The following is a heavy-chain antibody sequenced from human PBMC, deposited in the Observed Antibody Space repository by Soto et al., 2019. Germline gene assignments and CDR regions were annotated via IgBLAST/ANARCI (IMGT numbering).Heavy chain of an antibody. CDR1: GGSVSSGSYY. V-gene: IGHV4-61*01. D-gene: IGHD3-22*01. CDR2: IYYSGST. J-gene: IGHJ5*02. CDR3: ARVWYYDSCGYSWFDP. Sequence: SETLSLTCTVSGGSVSSGSYYWSWIRQPPGKGLEWIGYIYYSGSTNYNPSLKSRVTISVDTSKNQFSLKLSSVTAADTAVYYXARVWYYDSCGYSWFDPWGQGTLVTVSS.